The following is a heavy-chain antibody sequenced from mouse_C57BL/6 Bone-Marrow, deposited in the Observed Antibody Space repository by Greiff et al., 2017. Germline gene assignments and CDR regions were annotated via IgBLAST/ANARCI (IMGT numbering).Heavy chain of an antibody. D-gene: IGHD1-1*01. CDR1: GYTFTSYW. CDR2: IDPSGSET. CDR3: AGGNSYFHWYFDV. J-gene: IGHJ1*03. V-gene: IGHV1-52*01. Sequence: QVQLQQPGAELVRPGSSVKLSCKASGYTFTSYWMHWVKQRPIQGLEWIGNIDPSGSETHYNHKFKDKSTLTVDKSSSTAYMQLSSLTSEDSAVCYCAGGNSYFHWYFDVWGTGTTVTVSS.